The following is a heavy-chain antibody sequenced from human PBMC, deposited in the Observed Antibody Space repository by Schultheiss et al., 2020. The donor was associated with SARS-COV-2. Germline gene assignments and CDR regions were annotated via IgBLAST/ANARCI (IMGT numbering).Heavy chain of an antibody. V-gene: IGHV3-7*03. J-gene: IGHJ4*02. CDR2: IKQDGSVK. D-gene: IGHD5-24*01. CDR3: VKEGEEMGTS. CDR1: GFNLLNYW. Sequence: GGSLRLSCAASGFNLLNYWMSWVRQAPGKGLEWVANIKQDGSVKHYVASVRGRFIASRDNAKNSLDLQMNSLRVDDTAVYYCVKEGEEMGTSWGQGTLVTVSS.